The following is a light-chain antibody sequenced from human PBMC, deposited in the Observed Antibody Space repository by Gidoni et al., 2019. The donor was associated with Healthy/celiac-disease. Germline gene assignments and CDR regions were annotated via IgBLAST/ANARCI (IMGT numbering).Light chain of an antibody. CDR2: AAS. CDR3: QQSYSTPPFT. V-gene: IGKV1-39*01. J-gene: IGKJ3*01. Sequence: DIQMTQSPSSLSASVGDRVTITCRASQSISSYLNWSQQKPGKAPKLLIYAASSLQSGVPSRFSGSGSGTDFTLTISSLQPEDFATYYCQQSYSTPPFTFGPGAKVDIK. CDR1: QSISSY.